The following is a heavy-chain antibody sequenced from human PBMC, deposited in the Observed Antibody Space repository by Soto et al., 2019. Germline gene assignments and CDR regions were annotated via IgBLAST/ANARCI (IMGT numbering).Heavy chain of an antibody. V-gene: IGHV4-34*01. CDR2: INHSGST. J-gene: IGHJ3*02. CDR1: GWPFSGYY. CDR3: ARDGNLFYGDYDNFTAFDI. D-gene: IGHD4-17*01. Sequence: SDTLSPTHAVYGWPFSGYYWCWIRQLPGKGLEWIGEINHSGSTNYNPSLKSRVTISVDTSKNQFSLKLSSVTAADTAVYYCARDGNLFYGDYDNFTAFDIWGQGTMVT.